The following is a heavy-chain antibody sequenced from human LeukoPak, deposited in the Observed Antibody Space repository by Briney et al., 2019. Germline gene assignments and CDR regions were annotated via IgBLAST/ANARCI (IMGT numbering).Heavy chain of an antibody. CDR3: AKDGFDYNGFDY. CDR2: IRYDGSNK. CDR1: GFTFSSHG. J-gene: IGHJ4*02. Sequence: GGSLRLSCAASGFTFSSHGMHWVRQAPGKGLGWVAFIRYDGSNKYYADSVKGRFTISRDNSKNTLYLQMNSLRAEDTAVYYCAKDGFDYNGFDYWGQGTLVTVSS. V-gene: IGHV3-30*02. D-gene: IGHD4-11*01.